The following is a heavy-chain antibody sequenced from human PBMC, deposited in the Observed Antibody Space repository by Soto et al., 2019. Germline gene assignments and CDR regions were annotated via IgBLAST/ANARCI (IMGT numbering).Heavy chain of an antibody. V-gene: IGHV4-59*01. J-gene: IGHJ4*02. CDR2: ISYSGTT. D-gene: IGHD5-18*01. Sequence: LETLSLTCTVAGGCLSSYYWSWIRRPPGMGLEWIASISYSGTTNYNSSLKSRVTISIDTSKNQFSPKFNSVTAADTAVYYCAREGYNFGPFDYWGQGALVTVSS. CDR3: AREGYNFGPFDY. CDR1: GGCLSSYY.